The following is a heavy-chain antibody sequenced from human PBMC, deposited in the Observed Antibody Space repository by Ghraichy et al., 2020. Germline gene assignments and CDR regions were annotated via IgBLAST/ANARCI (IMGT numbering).Heavy chain of an antibody. CDR3: ARDRIAAAGTAKYFQH. V-gene: IGHV3-21*01. CDR2: ISSSSSYI. Sequence: GESLNISCAASGFTFSSYSMNWVRQAPGKGLEWVSSISSSSSYIYYADSVKGRFTISRDNAKNSLYLQMNSLRAEDTAVYYCARDRIAAAGTAKYFQHWGQGTLVTVSS. D-gene: IGHD6-13*01. J-gene: IGHJ1*01. CDR1: GFTFSSYS.